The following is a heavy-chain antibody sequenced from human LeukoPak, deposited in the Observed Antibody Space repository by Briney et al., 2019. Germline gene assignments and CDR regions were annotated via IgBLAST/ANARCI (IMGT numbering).Heavy chain of an antibody. V-gene: IGHV4-59*08. CDR2: IYYSGST. D-gene: IGHD3-10*01. CDR1: GGSISSYY. Sequence: PSETLSLTCTVSGGSISSYYWSWIRQPPGKGLEWIGYIYYSGSTNYNPSLKSRVTMSVDTSKNQFSLKLSSVTAADTAVYYCARKHVYLDPWGQGTLVTVSS. CDR3: ARKHVYLDP. J-gene: IGHJ5*02.